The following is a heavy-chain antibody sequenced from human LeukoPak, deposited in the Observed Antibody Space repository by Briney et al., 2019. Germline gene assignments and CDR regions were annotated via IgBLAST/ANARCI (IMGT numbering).Heavy chain of an antibody. J-gene: IGHJ5*02. V-gene: IGHV3-30*02. CDR2: IRFDGSNT. D-gene: IGHD6-19*01. Sequence: GGSLRLSCAASGFTFSNFAMHWVRQAPGKGLEWVAFIRFDGSNTYYADSVRGRFTISRDNSKSTLYLQMNSLGTEDTAVYYCAKDKASGSGWCRNWFDPWGQGTLVTVSS. CDR3: AKDKASGSGWCRNWFDP. CDR1: GFTFSNFA.